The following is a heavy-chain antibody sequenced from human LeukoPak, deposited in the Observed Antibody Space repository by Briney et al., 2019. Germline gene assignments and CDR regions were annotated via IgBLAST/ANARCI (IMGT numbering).Heavy chain of an antibody. CDR1: GYNFPNYW. J-gene: IGHJ4*02. CDR3: GRIIGSEFGGVIVPNYFDY. V-gene: IGHV5-51*01. D-gene: IGHD3-16*02. CDR2: IYPGDSDT. Sequence: GESLKISCKGSGYNFPNYWIGWVRQMPGKGLEWMGIIYPGDSDTTYSPSFQGQVTISADKSIGTAYLQWSSLKASDTAMYYSGRIIGSEFGGVIVPNYFDYWGQGTLVTVSS.